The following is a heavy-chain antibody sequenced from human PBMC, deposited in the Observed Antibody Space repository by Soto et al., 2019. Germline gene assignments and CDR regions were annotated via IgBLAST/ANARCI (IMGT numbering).Heavy chain of an antibody. J-gene: IGHJ6*02. D-gene: IGHD3-22*01. CDR2: IYYSGST. Sequence: SETLSLTCTVSGGSVSSGSYYWSWIRQPPGKGLEWIGYIYYSGSTNYNPSLKSRVTISVDTSKNQFSLKLSSVTAADTAVYYCAREAVYYDSSGYQQDDYYYYYGMDVWGQGTTVT. V-gene: IGHV4-61*01. CDR3: AREAVYYDSSGYQQDDYYYYYGMDV. CDR1: GGSVSSGSYY.